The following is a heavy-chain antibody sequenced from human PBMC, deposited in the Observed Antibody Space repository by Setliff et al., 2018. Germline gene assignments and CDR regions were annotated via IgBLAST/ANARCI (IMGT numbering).Heavy chain of an antibody. D-gene: IGHD3-9*01. CDR1: GYTLTELS. V-gene: IGHV1-24*01. CDR3: ATGSPLRYFDWSPGGY. CDR2: FDPEDGET. J-gene: IGHJ4*02. Sequence: ASVKVSCKVSGYTLTELSMHWVRQAPGKGLEWMGGFDPEDGETIYAQKFQGRVTMTEDTSTDTAYMELSSLRSEDTAVYYCATGSPLRYFDWSPGGYWCQGTLVTVSS.